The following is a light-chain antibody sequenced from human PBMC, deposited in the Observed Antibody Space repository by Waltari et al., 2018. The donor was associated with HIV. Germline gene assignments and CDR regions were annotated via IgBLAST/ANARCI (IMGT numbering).Light chain of an antibody. V-gene: IGLV3-21*02. CDR2: DGG. CDR1: NIGSKR. Sequence: SYVLTQLPSVSVAPGQTARITCGGNNIGSKRVHWYQQKPGQAPVLVVYDGGDRPSGIPERFSGSNSGNTATLTISRVEAGDEADYYCQVWDSSSDPVVFGGGTKLTVL. CDR3: QVWDSSSDPVV. J-gene: IGLJ2*01.